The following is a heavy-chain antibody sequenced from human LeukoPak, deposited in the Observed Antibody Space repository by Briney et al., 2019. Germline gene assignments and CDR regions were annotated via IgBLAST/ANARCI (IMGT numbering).Heavy chain of an antibody. J-gene: IGHJ4*02. Sequence: ASVKVSCKASGYTFTSYGISWVRQAPGQGLEWMGWISAYNGNTNYAQKLQGRVTMTTDTSTSTAYMELRSLRSDDTAVYYCARVVSLYDFWSVHIGGSLDYWGQGTLVTVSS. CDR1: GYTFTSYG. D-gene: IGHD3-3*01. CDR3: ARVVSLYDFWSVHIGGSLDY. V-gene: IGHV1-18*01. CDR2: ISAYNGNT.